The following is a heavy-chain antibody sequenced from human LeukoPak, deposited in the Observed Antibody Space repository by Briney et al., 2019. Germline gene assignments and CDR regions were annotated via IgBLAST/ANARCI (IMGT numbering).Heavy chain of an antibody. V-gene: IGHV1-8*01. J-gene: IGHJ6*02. CDR3: ARGPARTHGMDV. CDR2: KNPNSGRT. CDR1: GYTFSSYD. Sequence: GASVKVSCKASGYTFSSYDINWVRQATGQGLEWMGWKNPNSGRTGFAQKFQGRLTMTTDTSISTAYMELSSLTSEDTAVYYCARGPARTHGMDVWGQGTTVTVSS. D-gene: IGHD2-2*01.